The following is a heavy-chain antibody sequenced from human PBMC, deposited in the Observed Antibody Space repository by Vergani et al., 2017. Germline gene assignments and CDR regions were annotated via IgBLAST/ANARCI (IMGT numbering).Heavy chain of an antibody. D-gene: IGHD5-24*01. CDR3: ARGTMDGGSHFFDY. J-gene: IGHJ4*02. CDR1: GGSISSYY. Sequence: QVQLQESGPGLVKPSETLSLTCTVSGGSISSYYWSWIRQPPGKGLEWIGEINHSGSTNYNPSLKSRVTISVDTSKNQFSLKLSSVTAADTAVYYCARGTMDGGSHFFDYWGQGTLVTVSS. CDR2: INHSGST. V-gene: IGHV4-34*01.